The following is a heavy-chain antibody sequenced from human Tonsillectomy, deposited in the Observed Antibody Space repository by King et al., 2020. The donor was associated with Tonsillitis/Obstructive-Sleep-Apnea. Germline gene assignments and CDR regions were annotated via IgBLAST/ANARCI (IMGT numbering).Heavy chain of an antibody. CDR1: GFTFSSYG. CDR3: AKDKEVLLRVGDPPRFDP. D-gene: IGHD3-10*01. V-gene: IGHV3-30*18. CDR2: ISYDGSNK. J-gene: IGHJ5*02. Sequence: VQLVESGGGVVQPGRSLRLSCAASGFTFSSYGMHWVRQAPGKGLEWVAVISYDGSNKYYADSVKGRFTISRDNSKNTLYLQMNSLRAEDTAVYYCAKDKEVLLRVGDPPRFDPWGQGTQVTVSS.